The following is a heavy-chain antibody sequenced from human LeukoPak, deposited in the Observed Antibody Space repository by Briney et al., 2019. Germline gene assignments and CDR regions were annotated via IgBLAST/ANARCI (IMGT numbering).Heavy chain of an antibody. CDR3: ARVDSSGYQANLDY. Sequence: SETLSLTRTVSGGSMSSYYWSWIRQPAGKGLEWIGRIYSSGSTNYNPSLKSRVTMSVDTSKNQFSLRLSSVTAADTAVYYCARVDSSGYQANLDYWGQGTLVTVSS. D-gene: IGHD3-22*01. CDR2: IYSSGST. CDR1: GGSMSSYY. J-gene: IGHJ4*02. V-gene: IGHV4-4*07.